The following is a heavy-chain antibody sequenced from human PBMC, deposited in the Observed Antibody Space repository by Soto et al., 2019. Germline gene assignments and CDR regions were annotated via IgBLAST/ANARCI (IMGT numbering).Heavy chain of an antibody. D-gene: IGHD1-7*01. CDR3: AKDRRGTTTWLDP. CDR1: GFTFSNYG. V-gene: IGHV3-30*18. CDR2: IWYDGSNK. J-gene: IGHJ5*02. Sequence: QVQVVESGGGVVQPGRSLRLSCAASGFTFSNYGMHWVRQAPGKGLEWVALIWYDGSNKYYADSVKGRFTISRDNSKNTLYLQMNSLRAEDTAMYYCAKDRRGTTTWLDPWGQGTLVTVSS.